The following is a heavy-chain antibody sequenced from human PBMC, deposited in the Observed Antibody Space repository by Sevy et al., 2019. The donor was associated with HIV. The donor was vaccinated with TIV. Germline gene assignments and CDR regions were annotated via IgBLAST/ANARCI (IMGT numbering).Heavy chain of an antibody. Sequence: QLGGSLRLSCAASGFTVSSNYMSWVRQAPGKGLEWVSVIYSGGSTYYADSVKGRFTISRDNSKNTLYLQMNSLRAEDTAVYYCARGYRVSMVQGGDAFDIWGQGTMVTVSS. CDR1: GFTVSSNY. D-gene: IGHD3-10*01. V-gene: IGHV3-53*01. J-gene: IGHJ3*02. CDR3: ARGYRVSMVQGGDAFDI. CDR2: IYSGGST.